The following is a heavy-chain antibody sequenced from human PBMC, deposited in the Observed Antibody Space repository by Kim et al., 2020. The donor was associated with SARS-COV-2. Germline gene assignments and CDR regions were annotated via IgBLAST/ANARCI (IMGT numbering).Heavy chain of an antibody. CDR2: IYPGDSDT. CDR1: GYSFTSYW. CDR3: ARHGVVATDYGSGSEQYRYYYYYGMDV. D-gene: IGHD3-10*01. J-gene: IGHJ6*02. Sequence: GESLKISCKGSGYSFTSYWIGWVRQMPGKGLECMGIIYPGDSDTRYSPSFQRQVTIPADKSISTAYLQWSSLKASDTVMYYCARHGVVATDYGSGSEQYRYYYYYGMDVWGQGTTVTVSS. V-gene: IGHV5-51*01.